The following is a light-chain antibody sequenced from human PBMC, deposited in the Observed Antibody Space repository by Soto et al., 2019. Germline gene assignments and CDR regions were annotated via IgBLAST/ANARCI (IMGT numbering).Light chain of an antibody. CDR3: SSYTSSSTLV. CDR2: EVS. J-gene: IGLJ2*01. CDR1: SSDVGGYNY. Sequence: QSALTQPASVSGSPGQSITISSTGTSSDVGGYNYVSWYQQHPGKAPKLMIYEVSNRPSGVSNRFSGSKSGNTASLTISGLQAEDEADYYYSSYTSSSTLVFGGGTKLTVL. V-gene: IGLV2-14*01.